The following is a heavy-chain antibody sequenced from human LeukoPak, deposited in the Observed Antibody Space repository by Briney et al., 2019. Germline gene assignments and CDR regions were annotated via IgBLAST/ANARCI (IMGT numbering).Heavy chain of an antibody. D-gene: IGHD6-13*01. J-gene: IGHJ1*01. CDR1: GYTFTSYD. V-gene: IGHV1-18*01. Sequence: GASVKVSCKASGYTFTSYDINWVRQAPGQGLEWMGWISAYNGNTNYAQKLQGRVTMTTDTSTSTAYMELRSLRSDDTAVYYCARAYSSSWRPLEYFQHWGQGTLVTVSS. CDR3: ARAYSSSWRPLEYFQH. CDR2: ISAYNGNT.